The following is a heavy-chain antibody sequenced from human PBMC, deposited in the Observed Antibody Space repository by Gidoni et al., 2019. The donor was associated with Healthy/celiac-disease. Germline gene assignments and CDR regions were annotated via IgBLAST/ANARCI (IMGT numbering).Heavy chain of an antibody. V-gene: IGHV3-33*01. CDR3: ARGLWYFDL. Sequence: QVQLVESGVGVVQPGRSLRRSCAASGFTFMSYGMHWGCQGPGKWLEWVVVIWYAGSSKYYADSVKVLFIISRDNSKNTLYLQINSLRAEDTAVYYCARGLWYFDLWGRGTLVTVSS. CDR2: IWYAGSSK. CDR1: GFTFMSYG. J-gene: IGHJ2*01.